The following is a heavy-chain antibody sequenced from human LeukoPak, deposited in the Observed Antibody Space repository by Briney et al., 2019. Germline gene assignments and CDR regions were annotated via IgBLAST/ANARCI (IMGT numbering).Heavy chain of an antibody. D-gene: IGHD6-19*01. CDR2: ISSSGSTI. CDR3: AREREQGWYFSDY. J-gene: IGHJ4*02. V-gene: IGHV3-48*03. CDR1: GFTFSSYE. Sequence: GGSLRLSCAASGFTFSSYEMNWVRQAPGKGPEWVSYISSSGSTIYYADSVKGRFTISRDNAKNSLYLQMNSLRAEDTAVYYCAREREQGWYFSDYWGQGTLVTVSS.